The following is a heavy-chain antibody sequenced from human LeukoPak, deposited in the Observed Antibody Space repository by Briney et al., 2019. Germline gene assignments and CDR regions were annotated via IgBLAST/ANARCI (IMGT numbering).Heavy chain of an antibody. V-gene: IGHV3-11*06. CDR1: GFTFSDYY. D-gene: IGHD1-1*01. Sequence: GGSLRLSCAASGFTFSDYYMSWIRQAPGKGLEWVSYISSGNGYTNYADSVKGRFTISRDNANNSLHLQMNSLRAEDTAVYYCARRNWNVGGGFDVWGQRTTVTASS. CDR3: ARRNWNVGGGFDV. J-gene: IGHJ6*02. CDR2: ISSGNGYT.